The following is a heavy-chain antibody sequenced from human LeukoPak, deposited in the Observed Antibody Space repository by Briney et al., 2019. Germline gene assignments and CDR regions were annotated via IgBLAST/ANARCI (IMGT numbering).Heavy chain of an antibody. D-gene: IGHD2-15*01. CDR3: ARLLGYCSGGSCYHWFDP. Sequence: PSETLSLTCAVSGGSISSGGYSWSWIRQPPGKGLEWIVYIYHSGSTYYNPSLKSRVTISVDRSKNQFSLKLSSVTAADTAVYYCARLLGYCSGGSCYHWFDPWGQGTLVTVSS. V-gene: IGHV4-30-2*01. CDR2: IYHSGST. CDR1: GGSISSGGYS. J-gene: IGHJ5*02.